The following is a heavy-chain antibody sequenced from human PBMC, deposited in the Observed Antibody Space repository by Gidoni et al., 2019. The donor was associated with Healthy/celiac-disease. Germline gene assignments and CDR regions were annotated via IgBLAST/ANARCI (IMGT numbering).Heavy chain of an antibody. CDR3: ARDSGYCSGGSCYWFDP. CDR2: IYYSGST. D-gene: IGHD2-15*01. J-gene: IGHJ5*02. V-gene: IGHV4-59*01. Sequence: QVQLQESGPGLVKPSETLSLTCTVSGGSISSYYWSWIRQPPGKGLEWIGYIYYSGSTNYNPSLKSRVTISVDTSKNQFSLKLSSVTAADTAVYYCARDSGYCSGGSCYWFDPWGQGTLVTVSS. CDR1: GGSISSYY.